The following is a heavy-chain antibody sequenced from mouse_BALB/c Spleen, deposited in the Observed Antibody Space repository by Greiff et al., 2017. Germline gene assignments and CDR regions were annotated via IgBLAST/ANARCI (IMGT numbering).Heavy chain of an antibody. CDR3: AQAYYPHYYAMDY. V-gene: IGHV14-3*02. D-gene: IGHD2-10*01. Sequence: EVQLQQSGAELVKPGASVKLSCTASGFNIKDTYMHWVKQRPEQGLEWIGRIDPANGNTKYDPKFQGKATITAVTSSNTAYLQLSSLTSEDTAVYYCAQAYYPHYYAMDYWGQGTSVTVSS. CDR2: IDPANGNT. CDR1: GFNIKDTY. J-gene: IGHJ4*01.